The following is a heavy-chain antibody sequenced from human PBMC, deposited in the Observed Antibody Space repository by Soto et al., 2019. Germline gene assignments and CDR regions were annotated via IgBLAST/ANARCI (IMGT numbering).Heavy chain of an antibody. CDR2: ISYDGSNK. CDR1: GFTFSSYA. J-gene: IGHJ4*02. D-gene: IGHD2-15*01. CDR3: ARVPSSSGRAHFDY. Sequence: QVQLVESGGGVVQPGRSLRLSCAASGFTFSSYAMHWVRQAPXKGXEWVAVISYDGSNKYYADSVKGRFTISRDNSKNTLYLQMNXLXAEDTAVYYCARVPSSSGRAHFDYWGQGTLVTVSS. V-gene: IGHV3-30-3*01.